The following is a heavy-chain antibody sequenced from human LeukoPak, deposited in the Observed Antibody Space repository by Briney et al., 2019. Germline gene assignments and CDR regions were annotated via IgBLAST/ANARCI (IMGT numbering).Heavy chain of an antibody. CDR1: GGSFSGYY. Sequence: SETLSLTCAVYGGSFSGYYWSWIRQPPGKGLEWIGEINHSGSTNYNPSLKSRVTISVDTSKNQFSLQLSSVTAADTAVYYCARGEYGDLFPAINYYYYMDVWGKGTTVTVSS. CDR3: ARGEYGDLFPAINYYYYMDV. J-gene: IGHJ6*03. V-gene: IGHV4-34*01. D-gene: IGHD4-17*01. CDR2: INHSGST.